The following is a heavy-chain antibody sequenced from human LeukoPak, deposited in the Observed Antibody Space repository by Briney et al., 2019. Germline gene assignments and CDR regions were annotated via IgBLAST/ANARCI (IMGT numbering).Heavy chain of an antibody. CDR1: GFSFSGYA. CDR2: ISGSGGST. J-gene: IGHJ4*02. Sequence: GGSLRLSCAASGFSFSGYAMSWVRQAPGKGLEWVSDISGSGGSTYYAASVKGRFTISRDNSKNTLYLKMNSLSAEDTAVYYCAKNYGGSFPSLDYWGQETLVAVSS. D-gene: IGHD4-23*01. CDR3: AKNYGGSFPSLDY. V-gene: IGHV3-23*01.